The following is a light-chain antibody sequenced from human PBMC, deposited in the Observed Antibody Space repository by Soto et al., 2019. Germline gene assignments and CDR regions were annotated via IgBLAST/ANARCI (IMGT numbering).Light chain of an antibody. CDR2: AAS. J-gene: IGKJ1*01. CDR3: QQYNSYSPWT. Sequence: DIQMAQSPRSVSASVAYVGTLTCLASQSISSYLNWYQQNPGKAPKLLIYAASSLESGVPSRSSASGPGTEFTLTISSLQPDDFATYYCQQYNSYSPWTFGQGTKVDI. CDR1: QSISSY. V-gene: IGKV1-5*01.